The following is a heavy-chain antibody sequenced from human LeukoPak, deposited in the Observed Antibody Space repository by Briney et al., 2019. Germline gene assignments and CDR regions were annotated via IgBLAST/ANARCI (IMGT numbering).Heavy chain of an antibody. CDR1: GFTFSSYS. D-gene: IGHD1-14*01. Sequence: PGGSLRLSCAASGFTFSSYSMNWVRQAPGKGLEWVSYISSSSSTIYYADSVKGRFTISRDNAKNSLYLQMNSLRAEDTAVYYCARVPRLTAGYYYYMDVWGKGTTVTVSS. CDR2: ISSSSSTI. J-gene: IGHJ6*03. CDR3: ARVPRLTAGYYYYMDV. V-gene: IGHV3-48*01.